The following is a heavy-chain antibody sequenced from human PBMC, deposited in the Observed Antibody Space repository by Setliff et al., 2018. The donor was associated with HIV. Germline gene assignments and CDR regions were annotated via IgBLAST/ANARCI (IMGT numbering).Heavy chain of an antibody. V-gene: IGHV4-59*01. CDR3: AREAYFFASGTYYFDS. CDR2: IFYSGST. Sequence: PSETLSLTCTVSGAPLSSYYLNWIRQPPGKGLEWIGYIFYSGSTNYNPSLKSRVTISVDTSKNQFSLKLSSVTAADTALYFCAREAYFFASGTYYFDSWGQGTLVTVSS. J-gene: IGHJ4*02. D-gene: IGHD3-10*01. CDR1: GAPLSSYY.